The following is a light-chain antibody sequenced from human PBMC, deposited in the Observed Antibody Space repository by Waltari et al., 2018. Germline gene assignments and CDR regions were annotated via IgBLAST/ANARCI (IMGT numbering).Light chain of an antibody. Sequence: WYQQHPGIAPKLLLYDVSDRPSGVSDRSSGSKSGKTASLTISGLQPEDAADYYCSSYTRRNTVIFGGGTKLTVV. V-gene: IGLV2-14*03. CDR3: SSYTRRNTVI. CDR2: DVS. J-gene: IGLJ2*01.